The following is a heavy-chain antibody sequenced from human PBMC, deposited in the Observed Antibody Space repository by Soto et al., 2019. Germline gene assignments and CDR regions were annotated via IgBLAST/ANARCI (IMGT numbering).Heavy chain of an antibody. CDR2: IYYTVNT. J-gene: IGHJ4*02. Sequence: WTWIRQLPGKGLEWIGYIYYTVNTYYDPSIKSRPTISIDTSENQFSLKLTSVTAADTAVYFCASGHDAYKVRYWGQGTLVTVSS. D-gene: IGHD1-1*01. CDR3: ASGHDAYKVRY. V-gene: IGHV4-31*02.